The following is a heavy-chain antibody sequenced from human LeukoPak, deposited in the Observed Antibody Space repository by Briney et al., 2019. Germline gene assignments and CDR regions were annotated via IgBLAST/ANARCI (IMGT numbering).Heavy chain of an antibody. CDR3: ARDRHYDFWSGYYTQGRSHYYYYGMDV. CDR1: GFTFSSYS. D-gene: IGHD3-3*01. Sequence: PGGSLRLSCAASGFTFSSYSMNWVRQAPGKGLEWVSSISSGSSYIYYADSVKGRFTISRDNAKNSLYLQMNSLRAEDTAVYYCARDRHYDFWSGYYTQGRSHYYYYGMDVWGQGTTVTVSS. CDR2: ISSGSSYI. J-gene: IGHJ6*02. V-gene: IGHV3-21*01.